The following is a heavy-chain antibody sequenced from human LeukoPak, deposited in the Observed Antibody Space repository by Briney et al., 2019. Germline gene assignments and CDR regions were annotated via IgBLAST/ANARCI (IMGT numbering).Heavy chain of an antibody. D-gene: IGHD3-22*01. Sequence: PGGSLRLSCAASGFTFSSYAMSWVRQAPGKGLEWVSAISGSGGSTYYADSVKGRFTISRDNSKNTLYLQMNSLRAEDTAVYYCAKGVGFGSSGPRPYDYWGQGTLVTVSS. J-gene: IGHJ4*02. CDR3: AKGVGFGSSGPRPYDY. CDR1: GFTFSSYA. V-gene: IGHV3-23*01. CDR2: ISGSGGST.